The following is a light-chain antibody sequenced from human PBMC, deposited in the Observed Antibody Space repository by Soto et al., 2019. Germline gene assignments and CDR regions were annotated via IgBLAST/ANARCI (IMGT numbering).Light chain of an antibody. CDR1: QSVSSSY. CDR3: QQYGSSPRT. V-gene: IGKV3-20*01. CDR2: SAS. J-gene: IGKJ2*01. Sequence: EIVLTQSPGTLSLSPGERATLSCRASQSVSSSYLAWYQQKPGQAPRLLIYSASSRATGIPDRFSGSGSGTDFTLTISRVEPEDFAVYYCQQYGSSPRTFGQGTKLEIK.